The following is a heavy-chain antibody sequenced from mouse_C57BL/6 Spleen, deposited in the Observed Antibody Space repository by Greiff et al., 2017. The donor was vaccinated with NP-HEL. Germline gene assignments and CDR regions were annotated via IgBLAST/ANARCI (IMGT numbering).Heavy chain of an antibody. CDR2: IDPSDSET. Sequence: QVQLQQPGAELVRPGSSVKLSCKASGYTFTSYWMHWVKQRPIQGLEWIGNIDPSDSETHYNQKFKDKATLTVDKSSSTAYMQLSSLTSEDSAVYYCARITTVVPDWYFDVWGTGTTVTVSS. D-gene: IGHD1-1*01. V-gene: IGHV1-52*01. J-gene: IGHJ1*03. CDR3: ARITTVVPDWYFDV. CDR1: GYTFTSYW.